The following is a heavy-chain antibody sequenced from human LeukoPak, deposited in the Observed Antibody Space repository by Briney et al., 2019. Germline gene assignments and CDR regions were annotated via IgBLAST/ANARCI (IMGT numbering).Heavy chain of an antibody. CDR2: IYYSGST. D-gene: IGHD3-10*01. Sequence: SETLSLTCTVSGGSISSSTYYWSWIRQPPGKGLEWIAYIYYSGSTNYNPSLKSRVTVSVDTSKNQFSLKLSSVTAADTAVYYCARVGTYGSGSYLSWLDYWGQGTLVTVSS. CDR1: GGSISSSTYY. CDR3: ARVGTYGSGSYLSWLDY. V-gene: IGHV4-61*01. J-gene: IGHJ4*02.